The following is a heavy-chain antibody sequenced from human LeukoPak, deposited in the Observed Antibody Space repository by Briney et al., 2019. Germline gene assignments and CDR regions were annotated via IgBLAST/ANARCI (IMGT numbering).Heavy chain of an antibody. CDR3: AKTATGYSSGHYPGWPVDY. CDR2: IFGSGGSA. V-gene: IGHV3-23*01. Sequence: GGSLRPSCAASGFTFNSYATYWVRQAPGKGLEWVSGIFGSGGSAHYADSVKCRFAISRDNSKNRVYLQMNSLRAEGTAVYYCAKTATGYSSGHYPGWPVDYWGQGTLVTVSS. J-gene: IGHJ4*02. CDR1: GFTFNSYA. D-gene: IGHD6-19*01.